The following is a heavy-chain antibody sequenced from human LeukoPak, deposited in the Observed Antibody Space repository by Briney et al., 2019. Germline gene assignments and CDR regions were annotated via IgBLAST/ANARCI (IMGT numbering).Heavy chain of an antibody. V-gene: IGHV3-23*01. CDR1: GFTFSSYA. CDR2: ISGSGGST. D-gene: IGHD3-3*01. J-gene: IGHJ4*02. CDR3: AKGYKRITIFGVVIRAHDY. Sequence: GGSLRLSCAASGFTFSSYAMSWVRQAPGKGLEWVSAISGSGGSTYYADSVKGRFTISRDNSKNTLYLQMHSLSAEDTDVYYCAKGYKRITIFGVVIRAHDYWGQGTLVTVSS.